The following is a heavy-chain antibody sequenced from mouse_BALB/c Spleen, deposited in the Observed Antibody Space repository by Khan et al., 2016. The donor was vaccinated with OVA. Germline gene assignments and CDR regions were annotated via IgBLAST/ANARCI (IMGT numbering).Heavy chain of an antibody. Sequence: QVQLKQSGAELVKTGASVKLSCKASGYTFSSYYLYWVKQRPGQGLEWIGEINPNNGGSNFNEKFKSKATLTVDKSSYTAYMQLSSLTSEDSAVYCCTRSGYGSFAYWGQGTLVTVSA. CDR1: GYTFSSYY. CDR2: INPNNGGS. J-gene: IGHJ3*01. CDR3: TRSGYGSFAY. D-gene: IGHD2-2*01. V-gene: IGHV1S81*02.